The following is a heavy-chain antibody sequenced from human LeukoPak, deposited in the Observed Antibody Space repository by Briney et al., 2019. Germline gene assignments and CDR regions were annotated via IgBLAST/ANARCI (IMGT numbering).Heavy chain of an antibody. CDR3: AREDTGGLDY. CDR2: IYYSGST. D-gene: IGHD2-8*02. V-gene: IGHV4-39*07. Sequence: SETLSLTCTVSGGSISSHYWDWIRQPPGEGLEWIGSIYYSGSTYYNPSLKSRVTISVDTSKNQFSLKLISVTAADTAVYYCAREDTGGLDYWGQGILVTVSP. J-gene: IGHJ4*02. CDR1: GGSISSHY.